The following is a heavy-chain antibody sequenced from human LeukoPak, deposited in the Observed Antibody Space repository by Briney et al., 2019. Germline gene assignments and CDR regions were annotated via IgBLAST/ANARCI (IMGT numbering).Heavy chain of an antibody. Sequence: ASVKVSCKASGYTFTSYDINWVRQATGQGLEWMGWMNPNSGNTGYAQKFQGRVTMTRNTSISTAYMELSSLRSEDTAVYYCARGWFTPYYFDYWGQGPLVTVSS. J-gene: IGHJ4*02. V-gene: IGHV1-8*01. CDR1: GYTFTSYD. D-gene: IGHD3-9*01. CDR3: ARGWFTPYYFDY. CDR2: MNPNSGNT.